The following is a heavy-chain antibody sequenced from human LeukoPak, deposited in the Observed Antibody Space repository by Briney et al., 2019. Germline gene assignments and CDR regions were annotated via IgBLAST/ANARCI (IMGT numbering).Heavy chain of an antibody. CDR3: ARHSRDFWDFDY. V-gene: IGHV4-59*08. J-gene: IGHJ4*02. CDR2: IYYSGTT. D-gene: IGHD3/OR15-3a*01. CDR1: GGSISSYY. Sequence: PSETLSLTCTVSGGSISSYYWSWIRQPPGKGLEWIGYIYYSGTTNYNPSLKSRVTISVDTSKNQFSLRLSFVTAPDTAVYYCARHSRDFWDFDYWGQGTLVTVSS.